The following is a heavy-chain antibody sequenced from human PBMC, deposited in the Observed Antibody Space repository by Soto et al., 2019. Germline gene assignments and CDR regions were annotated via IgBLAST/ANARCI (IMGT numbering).Heavy chain of an antibody. D-gene: IGHD3-22*01. CDR2: IDPSDSYT. V-gene: IGHV5-10-1*01. J-gene: IGHJ6*02. CDR1: GYSFTSYW. Sequence: SLKISCKSSGYSFTSYWISWVRQMRGKGLEWMGRIDPSDSYTNYSPSFQGHVTISADKSISTAYLQWSSLKASDTAMYYCASEGYYYDSSGYYGYYYYGMDVWGQGTTVTVSS. CDR3: ASEGYYYDSSGYYGYYYYGMDV.